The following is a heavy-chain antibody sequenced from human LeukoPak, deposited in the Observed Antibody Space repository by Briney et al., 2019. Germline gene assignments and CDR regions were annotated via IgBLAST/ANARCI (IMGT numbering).Heavy chain of an antibody. Sequence: PGGSLRLSCAASGFTFSSYSMNWVRQAPGKGLEWVSSISTGSSYIYYADSVKGRFTIPRDNAKNSLYLQMNSLRAEDTAVYYCARVGPGAMIHGGIDYWGQGTLVTVSS. D-gene: IGHD3-22*01. CDR2: ISTGSSYI. J-gene: IGHJ4*02. V-gene: IGHV3-21*01. CDR3: ARVGPGAMIHGGIDY. CDR1: GFTFSSYS.